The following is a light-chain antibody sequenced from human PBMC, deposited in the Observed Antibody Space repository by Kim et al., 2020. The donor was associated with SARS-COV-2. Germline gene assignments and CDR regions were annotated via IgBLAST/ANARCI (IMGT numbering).Light chain of an antibody. CDR1: SSNIGRNY. V-gene: IGLV1-47*01. J-gene: IGLJ3*02. CDR3: TSWDDTLSGWV. CDR2: RNN. Sequence: GQKVTISCSGNSSNIGRNYVFWYQQFPGTAPKLLIFRNNQRPSPVPDRFSASKTGTSASLAISRLRSEDEAQYYCTSWDDTLSGWVFGGGTQLTVL.